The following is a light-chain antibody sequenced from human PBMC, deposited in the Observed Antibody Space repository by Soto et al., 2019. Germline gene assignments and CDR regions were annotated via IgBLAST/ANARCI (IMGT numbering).Light chain of an antibody. CDR3: CSYVGSSTYV. CDR2: EGS. V-gene: IGLV2-23*01. Sequence: QSALTQPASVSGSPGQSITISCTGTSSDVGTYNLVSWYQHHPGKAPKVMVYEGSKRPSGISNRFSGSKSGNTASLTISGLQAEDEADYYCCSYVGSSTYVFGTGTKLPS. J-gene: IGLJ1*01. CDR1: SSDVGTYNL.